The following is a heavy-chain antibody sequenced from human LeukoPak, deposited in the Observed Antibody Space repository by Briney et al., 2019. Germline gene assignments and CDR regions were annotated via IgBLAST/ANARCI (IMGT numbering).Heavy chain of an antibody. J-gene: IGHJ6*03. CDR1: GGSISPYY. D-gene: IGHD3-3*02. CDR2: IYYSGST. V-gene: IGHV4-59*01. Sequence: SETLSLTCNVSGGSISPYYWSWIRQPPGKGLEWIGYIYYSGSTNYNPSLKSRVTISVDTSKNQFSLKLSSVTAADTAVYYCARAFYPGYYSYMAVWGKGTTVTVSS. CDR3: ARAFYPGYYSYMAV.